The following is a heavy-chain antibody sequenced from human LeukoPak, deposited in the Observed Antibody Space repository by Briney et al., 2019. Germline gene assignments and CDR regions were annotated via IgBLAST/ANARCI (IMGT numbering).Heavy chain of an antibody. D-gene: IGHD2-15*01. Sequence: PGGSLRLSCAASGFTFSSYAMSWVRQAPGKGLEWVSAISGSGGSTYYADSVKGWFTISRDDSKNTLYLQMNSLRAEDTAVYYCAKHSGGSCYSSFDYWGQGTLVTVSS. V-gene: IGHV3-23*01. CDR2: ISGSGGST. CDR1: GFTFSSYA. J-gene: IGHJ4*02. CDR3: AKHSGGSCYSSFDY.